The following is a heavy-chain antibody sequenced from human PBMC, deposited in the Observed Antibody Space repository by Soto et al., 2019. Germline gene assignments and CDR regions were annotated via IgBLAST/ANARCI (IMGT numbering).Heavy chain of an antibody. CDR2: ISGSGGST. CDR1: GFTFSSYA. D-gene: IGHD6-13*01. J-gene: IGHJ3*02. Sequence: EVQLLESGGGLVQPGGSLRLSCAASGFTFSSYAMSWVRQAPGKGLEWVSAISGSGGSTFYADSVKGRFTISRDNSKNTLHLQMNSLRAEDTAVYYCAKIPHTSSWYRDAVDIWGQGTMVTVSS. CDR3: AKIPHTSSWYRDAVDI. V-gene: IGHV3-23*01.